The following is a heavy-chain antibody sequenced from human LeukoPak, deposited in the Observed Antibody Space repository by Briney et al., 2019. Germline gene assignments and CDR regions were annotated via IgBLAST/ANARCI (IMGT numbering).Heavy chain of an antibody. Sequence: ASVKVSCKASGYTFTSYDINWVRQATGQGLEWMGWMNLNSGNTGYAQKFQGRVTMTRNTSISTAYMELSSLRSEDTAVYYCARSGHCSSTNCARGAFDIWGQGIMVTVSS. CDR3: ARSGHCSSTNCARGAFDI. V-gene: IGHV1-8*01. CDR1: GYTFTSYD. D-gene: IGHD2-2*01. CDR2: MNLNSGNT. J-gene: IGHJ3*02.